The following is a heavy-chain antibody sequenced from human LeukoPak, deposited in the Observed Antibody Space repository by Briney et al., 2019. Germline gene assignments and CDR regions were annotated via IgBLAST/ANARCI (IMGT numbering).Heavy chain of an antibody. CDR3: ASGPSYSGSNENFDS. V-gene: IGHV7-4-1*02. Sequence: GASVKVSCKASGYTFSSYTMNWVRQAPGQGLEWWGWINTNTGNPTYAQDYTGRFVFSLDTSVSTTYLQISRLKAEDTAVYYCASGPSYSGSNENFDSWGQGTLVTVSS. J-gene: IGHJ4*02. CDR1: GYTFSSYT. D-gene: IGHD1-26*01. CDR2: INTNTGNP.